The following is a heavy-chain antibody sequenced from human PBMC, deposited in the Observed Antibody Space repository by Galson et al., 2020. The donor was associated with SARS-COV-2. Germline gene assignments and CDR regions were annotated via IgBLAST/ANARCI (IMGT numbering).Heavy chain of an antibody. D-gene: IGHD4-4*01. CDR2: INSDGSTT. Sequence: GGSLRLSCTVSGFTFTTYWMHWVRQAPGKGLVWVSRINSDGSTTNYADFVKGRFTISRDNVNNALFLQMNSLSAEDTAVYYCARLMTTPLYDDSWGLGTQVTVSS. V-gene: IGHV3-74*01. J-gene: IGHJ5*02. CDR1: GFTFTTYW. CDR3: ARLMTTPLYDDS.